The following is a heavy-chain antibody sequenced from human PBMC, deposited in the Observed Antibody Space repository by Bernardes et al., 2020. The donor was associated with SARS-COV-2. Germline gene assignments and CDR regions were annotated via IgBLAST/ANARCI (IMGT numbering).Heavy chain of an antibody. J-gene: IGHJ4*02. CDR2: IYTSGST. CDR1: DGSISSGSDY. V-gene: IGHV4-61*02. Sequence: SETLSLTCTVSDGSISSGSDYWSWIRLPAGEGLEWIGRIYTSGSTNYNPSLKSRVTISVDTSKNQFSLKMSSVTAADTAVYYCARERADGNKSLYYFDYWGQGTLVTVSS. CDR3: ARERADGNKSLYYFDY.